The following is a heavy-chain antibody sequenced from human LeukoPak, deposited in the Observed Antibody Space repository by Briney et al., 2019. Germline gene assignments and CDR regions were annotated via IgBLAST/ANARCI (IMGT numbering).Heavy chain of an antibody. V-gene: IGHV4-34*01. Sequence: SETLSLTCAVYGGSFSGYYWSWIRQPPGGGLEWIGEINHSGSTNYNPSLKSRVTISVDTSKNQFSLKLSSVTAADTAVYYCARGIGYSSSWYRRNWFDPWGQGTLVTVSS. CDR2: INHSGST. D-gene: IGHD6-13*01. CDR1: GGSFSGYY. CDR3: ARGIGYSSSWYRRNWFDP. J-gene: IGHJ5*02.